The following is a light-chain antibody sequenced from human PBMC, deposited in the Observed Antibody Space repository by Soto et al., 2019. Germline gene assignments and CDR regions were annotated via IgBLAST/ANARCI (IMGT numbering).Light chain of an antibody. CDR1: QSVSSNY. CDR2: GAS. J-gene: IGKJ1*01. CDR3: QQYGSSRWT. Sequence: ENVLTQSPGTLSLSPGERATLSCRASQSVSSNYLVWYQQKPGQAPRLLVYGASSRATGIPDRFSGSGSGTDFTLTISRLEPEDFAVYYCQQYGSSRWTFGQGTKVENK. V-gene: IGKV3-20*01.